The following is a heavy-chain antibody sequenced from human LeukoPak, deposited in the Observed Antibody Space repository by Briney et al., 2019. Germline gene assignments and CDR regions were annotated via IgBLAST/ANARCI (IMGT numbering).Heavy chain of an antibody. CDR2: IYRGGNT. Sequence: GGSLRLSCAASGFTFSSYAMSWVRQAPGKGLEWVSVIYRGGNTYFADSVKGRFTISRDSSKNTLYLQMNSLRAEDTAVYYCAREQYDDSGPDAFDIWGQGTMVTVSS. CDR1: GFTFSSYA. CDR3: AREQYDDSGPDAFDI. D-gene: IGHD3-22*01. J-gene: IGHJ3*02. V-gene: IGHV3-23*03.